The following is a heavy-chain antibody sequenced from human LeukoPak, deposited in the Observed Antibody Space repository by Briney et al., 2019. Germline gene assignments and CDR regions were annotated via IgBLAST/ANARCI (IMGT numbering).Heavy chain of an antibody. J-gene: IGHJ4*02. V-gene: IGHV1-2*02. CDR3: ARVLSNWNSHVY. CDR2: INPNSGST. CDR1: GYTFTGYY. Sequence: ASVKVSCKASGYTFTGYYMHWVRQAPGQGLEWMGWINPNSGSTNYAQKFQGRVTMTRDTSISTAYMELSRLRSDDTAVYYCARVLSNWNSHVYWGQGTLVTVSS. D-gene: IGHD1-7*01.